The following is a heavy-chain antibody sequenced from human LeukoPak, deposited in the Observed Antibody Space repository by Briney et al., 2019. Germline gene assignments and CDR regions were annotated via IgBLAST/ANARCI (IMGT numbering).Heavy chain of an antibody. J-gene: IGHJ6*03. Sequence: GGSLRLSCAASGFTFSSYSMNWVRQAPGKGLEWVSSISSSSSYINYADSVRGRFTISRDNAKNTLYLQMNSLRAEDTAVYYCARVGANYDILTGFKHYYYYYMDVWGKGTTVTISS. D-gene: IGHD3-9*01. CDR1: GFTFSSYS. V-gene: IGHV3-21*01. CDR2: ISSSSSYI. CDR3: ARVGANYDILTGFKHYYYYYMDV.